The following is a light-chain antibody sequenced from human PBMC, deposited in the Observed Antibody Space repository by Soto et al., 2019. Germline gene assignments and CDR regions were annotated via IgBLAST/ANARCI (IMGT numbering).Light chain of an antibody. J-gene: IGKJ2*01. CDR1: QDIGHY. CDR3: QQYYTFPRYT. CDR2: DTS. Sequence: VIWMTQSPSFLSAIRGERATISCRMSQDIGHYLAWYPQKPGKTPELLIYDTSRLHTGATSRFSGSGSGTYFSISISSLQSEDFATYYCQQYYTFPRYTFGQGTKLEI. V-gene: IGKV1D-8*01.